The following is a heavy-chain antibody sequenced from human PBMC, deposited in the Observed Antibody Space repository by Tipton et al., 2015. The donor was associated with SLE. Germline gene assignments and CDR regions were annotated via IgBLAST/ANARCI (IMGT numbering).Heavy chain of an antibody. CDR1: GYSISSGYY. V-gene: IGHV4-38-2*01. CDR2: IYHSGST. CDR3: ARRIAARSGNWFDP. Sequence: TLSLTCAVSGYSISSGYYWGWIRQPPGKGLEWIGSIYHSGSTYYNPSLKSRVTISVDTPKDQFSLKLSSVTAADTAVYYCARRIAARSGNWFDPWGQRTLVTVSS. J-gene: IGHJ5*02. D-gene: IGHD6-6*01.